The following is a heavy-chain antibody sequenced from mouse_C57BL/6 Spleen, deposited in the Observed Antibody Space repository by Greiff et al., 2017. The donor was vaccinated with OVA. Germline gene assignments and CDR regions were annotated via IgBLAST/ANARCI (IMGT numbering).Heavy chain of an antibody. CDR2: INPNNGGT. V-gene: IGHV1-26*01. D-gene: IGHD2-3*01. J-gene: IGHJ2*01. Sequence: EVQLQQSGPELVKPGASVKISCKASGYTFTDYYMNWVKQSHGKSLEWIGDINPNNGGTSYNQKFKGKATLTVDKSSSTAYMERRSLTSEDSAVYYCARSDGYYYFDYWGQGTTLTVSS. CDR3: ARSDGYYYFDY. CDR1: GYTFTDYY.